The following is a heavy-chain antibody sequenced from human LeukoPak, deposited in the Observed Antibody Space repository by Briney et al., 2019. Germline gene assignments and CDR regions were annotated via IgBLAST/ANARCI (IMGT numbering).Heavy chain of an antibody. V-gene: IGHV1-24*01. D-gene: IGHD3-9*01. Sequence: ASVKVSCKVSGYTLTELSMHWVRQAPGKGLEWMGGFDPEDGETIYAQKFQGRVTMTEDTSTDTAYMELSSLRSEDTAVYYCATANTIFSLSAFDIWGQGTMVTVSS. CDR3: ATANTIFSLSAFDI. CDR1: GYTLTELS. CDR2: FDPEDGET. J-gene: IGHJ3*02.